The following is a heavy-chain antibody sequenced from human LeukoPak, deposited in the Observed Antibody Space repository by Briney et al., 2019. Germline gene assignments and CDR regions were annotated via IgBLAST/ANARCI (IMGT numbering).Heavy chain of an antibody. CDR3: AKGFCSSTTCYTYYYYFMDV. CDR1: GFTFSTYA. Sequence: GGSLRLSCAASGFTFSTYATHWVRQAPGEGLEWVAVMSYDESDKFYADSVKGRFTISRDNSKNTLYLQMNSLRAEDTALYYCAKGFCSSTTCYTYYYYFMDVWGKGTTVTASS. V-gene: IGHV3-30-3*01. J-gene: IGHJ6*03. D-gene: IGHD2-2*02. CDR2: MSYDESDK.